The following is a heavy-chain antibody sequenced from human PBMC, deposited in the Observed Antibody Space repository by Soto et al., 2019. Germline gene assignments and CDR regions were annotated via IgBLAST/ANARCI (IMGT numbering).Heavy chain of an antibody. CDR3: AKDRLGGGLDY. CDR2: VTSRGDNT. V-gene: IGHV3-23*01. Sequence: EVQLLQSGGGLVQPGGSLRLSCAASGFIFSNYAMSWVRQAPGKGLEWVSVVTSRGDNTYYADSVKGRFTISRDNSKNTVYLQVKRLTAADTAVYYCAKDRLGGGLDYWGQETLVSVSS. D-gene: IGHD3-16*01. J-gene: IGHJ4*02. CDR1: GFIFSNYA.